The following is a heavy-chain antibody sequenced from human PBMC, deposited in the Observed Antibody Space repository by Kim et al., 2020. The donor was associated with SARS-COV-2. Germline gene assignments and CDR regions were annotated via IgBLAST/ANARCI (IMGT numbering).Heavy chain of an antibody. V-gene: IGHV1-46*01. J-gene: IGHJ3*02. Sequence: TNYAKHVQGKVTMTRDTSTSTIYMELTSLTSDDTAIYYCARETNFCDIWGQGTMVTVPS. CDR2: T. CDR3: ARETNFCDI. D-gene: IGHD3-3*01.